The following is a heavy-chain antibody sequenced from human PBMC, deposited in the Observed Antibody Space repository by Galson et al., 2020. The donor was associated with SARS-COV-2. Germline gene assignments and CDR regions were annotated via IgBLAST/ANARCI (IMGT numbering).Heavy chain of an antibody. D-gene: IGHD3-10*01. CDR1: GFTLNNYS. V-gene: IGHV3-30*18. J-gene: IGHJ6*02. CDR2: ISYDGSKK. Sequence: GGSLRLSFAASGFTLNNYSMHWVRQAPRKGLERMAVISYDGSKKSYVQSVKGRFTISRDYSRNTLYLQMNDLRSEDTGLYYCAKAAALFWFGQSPGSARMDVWGQGTAVTVFS. CDR3: AKAAALFWFGQSPGSARMDV.